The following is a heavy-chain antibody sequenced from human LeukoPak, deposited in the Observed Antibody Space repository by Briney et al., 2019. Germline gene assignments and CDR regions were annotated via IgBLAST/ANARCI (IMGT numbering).Heavy chain of an antibody. CDR3: ARGSTSRYGPFDY. CDR2: IFHSGNT. Sequence: SETLSLTCAVSGYSISIGYYWGWIRQPPGKGLEWVGSIFHSGNTYYNPSLKSRVTISVETSKNQFSLKLSSVTAADTGVYYCARGSTSRYGPFDYWGQGTLVTVSS. V-gene: IGHV4-38-2*01. CDR1: GYSISIGYY. J-gene: IGHJ4*02. D-gene: IGHD5-24*01.